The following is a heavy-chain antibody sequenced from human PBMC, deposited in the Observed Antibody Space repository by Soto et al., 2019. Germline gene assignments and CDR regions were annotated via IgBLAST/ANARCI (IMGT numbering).Heavy chain of an antibody. CDR3: ARGRRIAVVFDY. D-gene: IGHD6-19*01. CDR1: GGSISSGGYY. V-gene: IGHV4-34*01. J-gene: IGHJ4*02. Sequence: PSETLSLTCAVSGGSISSGGYYWSWIRQPPGKGLEWIGEINHSGSTNYNPSLKSRVTISVDTSKNQFSLKLSSVTAADTAVYYCARGRRIAVVFDYWGQGTLVTVSS. CDR2: INHSGST.